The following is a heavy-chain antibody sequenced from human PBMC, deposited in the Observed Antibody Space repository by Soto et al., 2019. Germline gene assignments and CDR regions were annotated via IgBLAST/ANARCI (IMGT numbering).Heavy chain of an antibody. CDR3: ARVAQLERLFDY. CDR1: GGSISSYY. V-gene: IGHV4-59*01. Sequence: PSETLSLTCTVSGGSISSYYWSWIRQPPGKGLEWIGYIYYRGSTNYNPSHKSRITITVDTSKNQFSLKLSSVTAADTAVYYCARVAQLERLFDYWGQGTLVTVSS. CDR2: IYYRGST. D-gene: IGHD1-1*01. J-gene: IGHJ4*02.